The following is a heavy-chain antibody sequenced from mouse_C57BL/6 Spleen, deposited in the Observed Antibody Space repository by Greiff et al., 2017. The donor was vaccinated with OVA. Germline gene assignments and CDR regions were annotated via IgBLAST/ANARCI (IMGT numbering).Heavy chain of an antibody. Sequence: QVQLQQPGAELVMPGASVKLSCKASGYTFTSYWMHWVKQRPGQGLEWIGEIDPSDGNTNYNQKFKGKSTLTVDKSSSTAYMQLRSLTTEDSAVDYCARSVGDYAMDYWGQGTSVTVSS. CDR1: GYTFTSYW. J-gene: IGHJ4*01. V-gene: IGHV1-69*01. CDR2: IDPSDGNT. CDR3: ARSVGDYAMDY. D-gene: IGHD1-1*01.